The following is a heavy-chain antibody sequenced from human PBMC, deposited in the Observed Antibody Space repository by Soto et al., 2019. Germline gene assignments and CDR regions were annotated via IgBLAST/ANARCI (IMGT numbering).Heavy chain of an antibody. CDR1: GYSFTSYY. D-gene: IGHD6-13*01. Sequence: ASVKVSCKASGYSFTSYYMHWVRQAPGQGLEWMGIINPSGGSTSYAQKFQGRVTMTRDTSTSTVYMELSSLRSEDTAVYYCARASPGAAAGLWGQGALVTAPQ. CDR2: INPSGGST. J-gene: IGHJ4*02. CDR3: ARASPGAAAGL. V-gene: IGHV1-46*01.